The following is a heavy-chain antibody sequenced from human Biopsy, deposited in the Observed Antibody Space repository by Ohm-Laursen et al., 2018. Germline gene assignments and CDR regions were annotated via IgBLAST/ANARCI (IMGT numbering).Heavy chain of an antibody. CDR1: GGSISSDY. CDR3: ARDDAVTVIRGLYY. CDR2: IYYSGST. Sequence: SDTLPLTCTVSGGSISSDYWSWIRQTPGKGLEWIGYIYYSGSTNYNPSLKSRVTISVDTSKNQFSLRLNSVTAADTAVYYCARDDAVTVIRGLYYWGQGALVTVSS. V-gene: IGHV4-59*07. J-gene: IGHJ4*02. D-gene: IGHD2-21*02.